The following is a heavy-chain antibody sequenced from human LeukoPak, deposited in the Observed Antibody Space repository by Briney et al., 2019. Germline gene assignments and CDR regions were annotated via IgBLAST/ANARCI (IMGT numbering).Heavy chain of an antibody. CDR3: ARRGFGEFDY. CDR2: IYYSGST. D-gene: IGHD3-10*01. Sequence: PSETLSLTCTVSGGSISSSSHYWGWIRQPPGKGLEWIGSIYYSGSTYYNPSLKSRVTISVDTSKNQFSLKLSSVTAADTAVYYCARRGFGEFDYWGQGTLVTVSS. J-gene: IGHJ4*02. V-gene: IGHV4-39*01. CDR1: GGSISSSSHY.